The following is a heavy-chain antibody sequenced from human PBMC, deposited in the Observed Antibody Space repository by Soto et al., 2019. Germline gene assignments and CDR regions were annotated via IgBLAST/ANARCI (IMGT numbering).Heavy chain of an antibody. D-gene: IGHD2-21*02. CDR3: VRIKVTTPASILCWFD. CDR1: GFSLSNARMG. J-gene: IGHJ5*01. V-gene: IGHV2-26*01. CDR2: IFSNDET. Sequence: SGPTLVNPTETLTLTCTVSGFSLSNARMGVSWIRQSPGKALEWLAHIFSNDETSYSTTLKNRLTISKDTSNSQVVLTMTNMDPVDTATYFFVRIKVTTPASILCWFD.